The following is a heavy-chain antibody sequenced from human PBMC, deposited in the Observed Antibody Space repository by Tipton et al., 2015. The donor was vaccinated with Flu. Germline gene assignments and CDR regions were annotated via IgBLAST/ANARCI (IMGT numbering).Heavy chain of an antibody. CDR3: ARDRVDSGSYYFDY. V-gene: IGHV3-33*08. CDR1: GFTFDDYG. D-gene: IGHD1-26*01. CDR2: IWYDGSNK. Sequence: RSLRLSCAASGFTFDDYGMSWVRQAPGKGLEWVAVIWYDGSNKYYADSVKGRFTISRDNSKNTLYLQMNSLRAEDTAVYYCARDRVDSGSYYFDYWGQGTLVTVSS. J-gene: IGHJ4*02.